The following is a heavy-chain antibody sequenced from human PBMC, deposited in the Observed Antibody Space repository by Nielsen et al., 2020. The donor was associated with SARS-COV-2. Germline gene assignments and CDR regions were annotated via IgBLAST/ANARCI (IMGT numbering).Heavy chain of an antibody. V-gene: IGHV1-24*01. Sequence: ASVKVSCKVSGYTLTELSMHWVRQAPGKGLEWMGGFVPEDGETIYAQKFQGRVTMTTDTSTSTVYLELSSLISEDTAVYYCAREGGDISSSEVDYWGQGTLVTVSS. CDR2: FVPEDGET. J-gene: IGHJ4*02. CDR3: AREGGDISSSEVDY. CDR1: GYTLTELS. D-gene: IGHD6-6*01.